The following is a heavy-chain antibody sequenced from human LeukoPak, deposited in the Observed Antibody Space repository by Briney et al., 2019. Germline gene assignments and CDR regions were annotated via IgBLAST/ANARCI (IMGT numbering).Heavy chain of an antibody. Sequence: GGSLRLSCEGSAFIFSGHWMNWVRQTPGKGLEWVSVISGSGGTTYYADSVKGRFTISRDSSKNTLYLQMNSLRAEDTAVYYCAKVSGGGLYYDGMDVWGQGTTVTVSS. D-gene: IGHD1-14*01. CDR1: AFIFSGHW. CDR3: AKVSGGGLYYDGMDV. CDR2: ISGSGGTT. V-gene: IGHV3-23*01. J-gene: IGHJ6*02.